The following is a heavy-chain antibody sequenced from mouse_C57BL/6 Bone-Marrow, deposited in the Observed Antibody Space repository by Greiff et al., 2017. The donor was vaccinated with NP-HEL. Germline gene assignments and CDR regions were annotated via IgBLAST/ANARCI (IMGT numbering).Heavy chain of an antibody. D-gene: IGHD1-1*01. V-gene: IGHV1-53*01. Sequence: VQLQQPGTELVKPGASVKLSCKASGYTFTSYWMHWVKQRPGQGLEWIGNINPSNGGTNYNEKFKSKATLTVDKSSSTAYMQLSSLTSEDSAVYYCARLEDRPIYYYGSSYAWFAYWGQGTLVTVSA. CDR1: GYTFTSYW. CDR3: ARLEDRPIYYYGSSYAWFAY. CDR2: INPSNGGT. J-gene: IGHJ3*01.